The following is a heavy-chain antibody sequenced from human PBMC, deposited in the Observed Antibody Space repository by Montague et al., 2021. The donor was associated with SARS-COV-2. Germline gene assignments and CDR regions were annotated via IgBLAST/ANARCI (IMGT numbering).Heavy chain of an antibody. CDR1: GDSIRSSGYY. CDR2: VYYSGST. D-gene: IGHD3-16*02. Sequence: SETLSLTCSVSGDSIRSSGYYWGWIRQPPGKGLEWIGTVYYSGSTNYNPSLKSRVTMPVDTSKNQLSLELRSVTAADPAVYYCARLGFVELWLNFGWFDPWGQGTLVTVSS. J-gene: IGHJ5*02. CDR3: ARLGFVELWLNFGWFDP. V-gene: IGHV4-39*01.